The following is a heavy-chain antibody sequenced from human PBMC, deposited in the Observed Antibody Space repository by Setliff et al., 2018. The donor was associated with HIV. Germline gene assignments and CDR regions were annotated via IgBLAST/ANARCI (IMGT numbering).Heavy chain of an antibody. D-gene: IGHD3-22*01. CDR1: GFTFSSYA. J-gene: IGHJ4*02. CDR3: AKSDYYDSSGYPDY. CDR2: ISGSGGST. Sequence: GGSLRLSCAASGFTFSSYAMSWVRQAPGKGLEWVSAISGSGGSTYYADSVKGRFTISRDNSKNTLYLQMNSLRAEDTAVYYCAKSDYYDSSGYPDYWGQGTLVTVSS. V-gene: IGHV3-23*01.